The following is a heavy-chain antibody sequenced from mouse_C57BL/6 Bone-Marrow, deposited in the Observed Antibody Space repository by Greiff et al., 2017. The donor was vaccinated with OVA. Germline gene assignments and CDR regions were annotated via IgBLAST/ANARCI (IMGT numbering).Heavy chain of an antibody. CDR3: AREGLLEGLNYFDY. V-gene: IGHV1-50*01. CDR2: IDPSDSYT. CDR1: GYTFTSYW. Sequence: QVQLQQSGAELVKPGASVKLSCKASGYTFTSYWMQWVKQRPGQGLEWIGEIDPSDSYTNYNQKFKGKATLTVDTSSSTAYMQLSSLTSEDSAVYYCAREGLLEGLNYFDYWGQGTTLTVSS. J-gene: IGHJ2*01. D-gene: IGHD2-3*01.